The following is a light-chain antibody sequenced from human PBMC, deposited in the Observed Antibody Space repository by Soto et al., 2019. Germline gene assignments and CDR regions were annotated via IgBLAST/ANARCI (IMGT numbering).Light chain of an antibody. CDR2: TTS. CDR3: QQANRFPIT. CDR1: QDISSW. J-gene: IGKJ5*01. V-gene: IGKV1-12*01. Sequence: DIQMTQSPSFVSASVGDRVTVTCRASQDISSWLAWYQQKPGKAPKLLIYTTSTLGSGVPSRFSGSRSGTDFTLTISGLQPEDFATYSCQQANRFPITFGQGTRLEIK.